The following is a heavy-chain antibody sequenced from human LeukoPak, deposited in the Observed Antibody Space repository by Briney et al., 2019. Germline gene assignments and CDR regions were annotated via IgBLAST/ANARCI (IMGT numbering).Heavy chain of an antibody. V-gene: IGHV3-74*01. CDR1: GFTFSNYW. D-gene: IGHD2-8*01. CDR3: ARGVYEEDVNY. Sequence: GGSLRLSCVPSGFTFSNYWMHWVRQAPGKGLVWVSRLSSDGRDPSYADSVKGRFTISRDNAKNTLYMQMNSLRAEDTAVYYCARGVYEEDVNYWGQGTLVTVSS. J-gene: IGHJ4*02. CDR2: LSSDGRDP.